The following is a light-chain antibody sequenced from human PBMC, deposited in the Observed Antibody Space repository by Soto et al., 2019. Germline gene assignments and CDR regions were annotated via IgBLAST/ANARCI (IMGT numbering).Light chain of an antibody. V-gene: IGLV2-14*01. J-gene: IGLJ2*01. CDR3: SPYTSSNTLV. Sequence: QSALTQPASVSGSPGQSITISCTGTSSDVGAYNYVSWYQQHPGKPPKLMIFEVSDRPSGVSNRFSGSKSGNTASLTISGLQAEDEADYYCSPYTSSNTLVFGGGTKLTVL. CDR2: EVS. CDR1: SSDVGAYNY.